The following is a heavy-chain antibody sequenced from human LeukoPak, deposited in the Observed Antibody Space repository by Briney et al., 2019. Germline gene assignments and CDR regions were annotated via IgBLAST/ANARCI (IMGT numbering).Heavy chain of an antibody. CDR3: ARAPHTMVRGVIVPLFSFDY. D-gene: IGHD3-10*01. CDR1: GYTFTSYD. V-gene: IGHV1-8*03. CDR2: MNPNSGNT. Sequence: ASVKVSCKASGYTFTSYDINWVRQATGQGLEWMGWMNPNSGNTGYAQKFQGRATITRNTPISTAYMELSSLRSEDTAVYYCARAPHTMVRGVIVPLFSFDYWGQGALVTVSS. J-gene: IGHJ4*02.